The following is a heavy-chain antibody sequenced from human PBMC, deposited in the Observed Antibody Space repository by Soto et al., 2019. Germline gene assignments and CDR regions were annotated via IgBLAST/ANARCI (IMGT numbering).Heavy chain of an antibody. V-gene: IGHV4-30-2*05. D-gene: IGHD3-16*01. Sequence: SETLSLTCAVSGGSISSGGYSWSWIRQPPGKGLEWIGYIYHSGSTYYNPSLRSRVTISVDASKSQFSLDLRSVTAADTAVFSCARLDDYYQAFDYWGHGALVTVSS. CDR1: GGSISSGGYS. CDR2: IYHSGST. J-gene: IGHJ4*01. CDR3: ARLDDYYQAFDY.